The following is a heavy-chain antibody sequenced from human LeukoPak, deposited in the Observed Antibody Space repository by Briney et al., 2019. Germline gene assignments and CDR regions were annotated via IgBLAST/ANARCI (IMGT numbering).Heavy chain of an antibody. D-gene: IGHD6-19*01. V-gene: IGHV3-74*01. CDR1: GFTFSSYW. Sequence: GGSLRLSCAASGFTFSSYWMHWVRHAPGKGLVGVSRIETDGSSTNYADSVKGRFTISRDNAKNTLYLQMNSLRAEDTAVYYCARDPSAVTGYFDYWGQGTLVTVSS. J-gene: IGHJ4*02. CDR2: IETDGSST. CDR3: ARDPSAVTGYFDY.